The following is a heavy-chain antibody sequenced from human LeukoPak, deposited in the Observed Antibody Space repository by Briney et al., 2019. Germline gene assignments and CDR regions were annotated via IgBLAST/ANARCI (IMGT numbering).Heavy chain of an antibody. V-gene: IGHV1-2*06. CDR2: INPNSGGT. Sequence: ASVKVSCKASGYTFTGYYMHWVRQAPGQGLGWMGRINPNSGGTNYAQKFQGRVTMTRDTSISTAYMELSRLRSDDTAVYYCASGGSYSFSGVDYFDYWGQGTLVTVSS. J-gene: IGHJ4*02. CDR3: ASGGSYSFSGVDYFDY. D-gene: IGHD1-26*01. CDR1: GYTFTGYY.